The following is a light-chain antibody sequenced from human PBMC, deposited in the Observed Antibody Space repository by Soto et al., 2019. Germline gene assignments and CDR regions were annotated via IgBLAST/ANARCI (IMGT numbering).Light chain of an antibody. CDR1: QSVGNN. CDR3: QQRSNWPIT. CDR2: AAS. J-gene: IGKJ5*01. V-gene: IGKV3-11*01. Sequence: EIVMTQSPATLSVSPGESATLSCRASQSVGNNLAWYQQRPGQAPRLLIYAASSRATGIPARFSGSGSGTDFTLTINSLEPEDFAVYYCQQRSNWPITFGQGTRLEI.